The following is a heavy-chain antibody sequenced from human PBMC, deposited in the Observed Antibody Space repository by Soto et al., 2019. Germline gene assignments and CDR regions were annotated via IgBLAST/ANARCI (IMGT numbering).Heavy chain of an antibody. CDR3: ASPKGSDFRNAFDI. J-gene: IGHJ3*02. V-gene: IGHV4-30-2*01. Sequence: SETLSLTCAVSGGSISSGGYSWSWIRQPPGKGLEWIGYIYHSGSTYYNPSLKSRVTISVDRSKNQFSLKLSSVTAADTAVYYCASPKGSDFRNAFDIWGQGTMVTVSS. CDR2: IYHSGST. CDR1: GGSISSGGYS. D-gene: IGHD3-3*01.